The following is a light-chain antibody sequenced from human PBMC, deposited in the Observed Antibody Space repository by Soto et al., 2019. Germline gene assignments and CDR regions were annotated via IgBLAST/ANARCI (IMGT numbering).Light chain of an antibody. V-gene: IGLV1-40*01. CDR2: GNS. CDR1: SSNIGAGYD. CDR3: QSYDSSLSGYV. Sequence: QSVLTQPPSVSGAPGQRVTISCTGSSSNIGAGYDVHGYQQLPGTAPKLLIYGNSNRPSGVPDRFSGSKSGTSATLAITGLQAEDEADYNCQSYDSSLSGYVFGTGTKVTVL. J-gene: IGLJ1*01.